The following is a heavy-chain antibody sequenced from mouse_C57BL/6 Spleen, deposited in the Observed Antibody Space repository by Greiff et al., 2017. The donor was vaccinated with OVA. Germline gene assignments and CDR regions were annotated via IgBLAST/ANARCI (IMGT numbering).Heavy chain of an antibody. CDR1: GFTFTDYY. Sequence: EVKLMESGGGLVQPGGSLSLSCAASGFTFTDYYMSWVRQPPGKALEWLGFIRNKANGYTTEYSASVKGRFTISRDNSQSILYLQMNALRAEDSATYYCARSSVYYYGSSRYFDVWGTGTTVTVSS. J-gene: IGHJ1*03. CDR3: ARSSVYYYGSSRYFDV. V-gene: IGHV7-3*01. CDR2: IRNKANGYTT. D-gene: IGHD1-1*01.